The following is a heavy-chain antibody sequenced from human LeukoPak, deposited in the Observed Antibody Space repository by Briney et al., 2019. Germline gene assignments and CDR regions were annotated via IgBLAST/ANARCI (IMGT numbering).Heavy chain of an antibody. Sequence: PGGSLRISCAASGFTFNDYAMHWVRQAPGKGLEWVAIILYDGSNKYGADSVKGRFTISRDNSRNILYLQMNSLRPEDTAVYYCARDHVIYTYGERIDYWGQGTLVTVSS. J-gene: IGHJ4*02. CDR3: ARDHVIYTYGERIDY. CDR1: GFTFNDYA. CDR2: ILYDGSNK. D-gene: IGHD5-18*01. V-gene: IGHV3-30-3*01.